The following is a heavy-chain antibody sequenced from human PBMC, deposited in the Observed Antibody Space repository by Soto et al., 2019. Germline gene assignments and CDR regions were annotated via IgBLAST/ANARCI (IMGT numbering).Heavy chain of an antibody. CDR1: GYTFTSYG. J-gene: IGHJ4*02. Sequence: QVQLVQSGAEVKKPGASVKVSCKASGYTFTSYGISWVRQAHGQGLDWMGWISAYNGNTNYSQKLQGRVTMTTDTSTSTAYMELRSLRSDDTAVYYCARDRELVWLVGATTFDYWGQGTLVTVSS. D-gene: IGHD1-26*01. CDR2: ISAYNGNT. V-gene: IGHV1-18*01. CDR3: ARDRELVWLVGATTFDY.